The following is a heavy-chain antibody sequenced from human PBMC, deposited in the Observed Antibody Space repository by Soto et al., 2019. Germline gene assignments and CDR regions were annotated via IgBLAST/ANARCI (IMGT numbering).Heavy chain of an antibody. Sequence: LRLSCAASGFTFSSYSMNWVRQAPGKGLEWVSYISSSSSTIYYADSVKGRFTISRDNAKNSLYLQMNSLRDEDTAVYYCARTLLSYYGMDVWGQGTTVTVSS. CDR2: ISSSSSTI. J-gene: IGHJ6*02. CDR1: GFTFSSYS. V-gene: IGHV3-48*02. D-gene: IGHD1-26*01. CDR3: ARTLLSYYGMDV.